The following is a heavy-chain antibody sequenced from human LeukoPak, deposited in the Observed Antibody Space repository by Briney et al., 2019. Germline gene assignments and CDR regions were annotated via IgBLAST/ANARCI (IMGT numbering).Heavy chain of an antibody. D-gene: IGHD6-19*01. Sequence: GGSLRLSCAASGFTFSSYAMYWVRQAPGKGLEWVSGIFGSGGSTHYADSVKGRFTISRDNSKDTVYLQMNSLRAEDTAVYYCAKTTTGYSSGRYPGWPVDYWGQGTLVTVSS. CDR1: GFTFSSYA. J-gene: IGHJ4*02. CDR3: AKTTTGYSSGRYPGWPVDY. V-gene: IGHV3-23*01. CDR2: IFGSGGST.